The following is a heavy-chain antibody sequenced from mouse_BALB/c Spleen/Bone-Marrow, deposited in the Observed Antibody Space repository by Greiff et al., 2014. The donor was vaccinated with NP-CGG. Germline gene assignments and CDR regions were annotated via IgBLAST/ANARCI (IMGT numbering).Heavy chain of an antibody. Sequence: EVNLVESGAELVKPGASVKLSCTASGFNIKDTYMHWVKQRPEQGLEWIGRIDPANGNIKYDPKFQGKATITADTSSNTAYLRLSSLTSEDTAVYYCATYYYGSSWGFAYWGQGTLVTVSA. CDR1: GFNIKDTY. J-gene: IGHJ3*01. CDR3: ATYYYGSSWGFAY. D-gene: IGHD1-1*01. CDR2: IDPANGNI. V-gene: IGHV14-3*02.